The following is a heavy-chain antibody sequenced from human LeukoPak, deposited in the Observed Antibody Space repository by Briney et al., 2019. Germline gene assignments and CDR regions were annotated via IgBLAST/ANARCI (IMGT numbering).Heavy chain of an antibody. CDR3: ARDSSGSYSGWFDP. J-gene: IGHJ5*02. CDR1: GYTFTSYA. V-gene: IGHV7-4-1*02. D-gene: IGHD1-26*01. Sequence: ASVKVSCKASGYTFTSYAMNWVRQAPGQGLEWMGWINTNTGNPTYAQGFTGRFVFSLDTSVSTAYLQISSLKAEDTAVYYCARDSSGSYSGWFDPWGQGTLVTVSS. CDR2: INTNTGNP.